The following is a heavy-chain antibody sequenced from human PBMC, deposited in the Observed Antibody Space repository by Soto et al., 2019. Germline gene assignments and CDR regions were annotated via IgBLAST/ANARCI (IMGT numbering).Heavy chain of an antibody. CDR2: IYWDDDK. V-gene: IGHV2-5*02. Sequence: QITLKESGPTLVKPTQTLTLTCTFSGFSLSTSGVDVGWIRQPPGKALEWLALIYWDDDKRYSPSLKSRLTITKDTSKNQVVRTMTTMDPLDTATYYCAHRRPYSNSPEYFFDYWGQGTLVTVS. J-gene: IGHJ4*02. D-gene: IGHD6-6*01. CDR3: AHRRPYSNSPEYFFDY. CDR1: GFSLSTSGVD.